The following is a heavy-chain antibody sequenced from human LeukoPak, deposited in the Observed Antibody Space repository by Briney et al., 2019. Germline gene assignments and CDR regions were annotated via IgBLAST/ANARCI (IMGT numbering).Heavy chain of an antibody. V-gene: IGHV4-30-2*01. J-gene: IGHJ5*02. D-gene: IGHD3-3*01. CDR1: GGSISSGGYS. Sequence: PSETLSLTCAVSGGSISSGGYSWSWIRQPPGKGLEWIGYIYHSGSTYYNPSLKSRVTISVDTSKNQFSLKLNSVTAADTAVYYCARDRSGYRNWLDPWGQGTLVTVSS. CDR3: ARDRSGYRNWLDP. CDR2: IYHSGST.